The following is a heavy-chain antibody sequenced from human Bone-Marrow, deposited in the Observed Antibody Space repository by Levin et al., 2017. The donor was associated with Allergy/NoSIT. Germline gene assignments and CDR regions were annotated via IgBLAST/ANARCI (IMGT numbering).Heavy chain of an antibody. J-gene: IGHJ6*02. CDR3: ARDRTNGILTNYGLDV. V-gene: IGHV3-21*04. D-gene: IGHD3-9*01. Sequence: LSLTCAASGFNFSIYGMNWVRQAPGKGLEWVSSISSSSSNIYHADSLKGRFTISRDNAKNSLYLQMKSLRAEDTAVYYCARDRTNGILTNYGLDVWGQGTTVTVSS. CDR2: ISSSSSNI. CDR1: GFNFSIYG.